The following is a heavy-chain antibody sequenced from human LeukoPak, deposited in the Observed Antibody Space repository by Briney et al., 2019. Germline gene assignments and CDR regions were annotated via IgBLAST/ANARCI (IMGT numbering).Heavy chain of an antibody. D-gene: IGHD3-10*01. Sequence: SETLSLTCSVSSGSIRNSNYFWGWLRQPPGKGLEWIGSIFYSGSTDYNPSLKSRVTISVDTSKNQFSLKLSSVTAADTAVYYCARTRYYYNSRSYGAPYYFDYWGQGTLVTVSS. J-gene: IGHJ4*02. CDR1: SGSIRNSNYF. CDR3: ARTRYYYNSRSYGAPYYFDY. CDR2: IFYSGST. V-gene: IGHV4-39*01.